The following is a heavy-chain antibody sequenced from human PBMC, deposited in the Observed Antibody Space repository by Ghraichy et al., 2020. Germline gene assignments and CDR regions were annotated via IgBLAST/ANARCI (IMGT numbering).Heavy chain of an antibody. CDR3: AKPSVAAAGTKSGLDC. CDR2: INSDGSST. D-gene: IGHD6-13*01. Sequence: GGSLRLSCAASGLSFSDYGMSWVRQAPGKGLEWVSAINSDGSSTYYADSVKGRFTIPRDNSRNALFLQMSSLTAEDTALYYCAKPSVAAAGTKSGLDCWGQGTLVTVSS. J-gene: IGHJ4*02. V-gene: IGHV3-23*01. CDR1: GLSFSDYG.